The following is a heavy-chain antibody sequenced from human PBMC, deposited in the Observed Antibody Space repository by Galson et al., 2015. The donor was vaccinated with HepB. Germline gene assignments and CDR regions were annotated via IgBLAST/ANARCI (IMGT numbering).Heavy chain of an antibody. CDR2: IWYDGSNK. J-gene: IGHJ3*02. V-gene: IGHV3-33*08. D-gene: IGHD3-22*01. CDR1: GFTFSSYG. CDR3: ARDPYYYDSSGYYPEGDAFDI. Sequence: SLRLSCAASGFTFSSYGMHWVRQAPGKGLEWVAVIWYDGSNKYYADSVKGRFTISRDNSKNTLYLQMNSLRAEDTAVYYCARDPYYYDSSGYYPEGDAFDIWGQGTMVTVSS.